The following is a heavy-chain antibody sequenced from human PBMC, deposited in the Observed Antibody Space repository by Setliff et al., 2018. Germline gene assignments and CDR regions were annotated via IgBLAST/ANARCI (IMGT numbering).Heavy chain of an antibody. CDR2: ISTSSTII. CDR3: ARLALTGYDTSGYYYALDYYYYMDV. Sequence: GGSLRLSCVTSGFTFSNYGMTWVRRAPGKGLEWISYISTSSTIIYCADSVKGRFTISRDNANHSLHLQMNSLRAEDTAVYFCARLALTGYDTSGYYYALDYYYYMDVWGKGTTVTVSS. J-gene: IGHJ6*03. D-gene: IGHD3-22*01. V-gene: IGHV3-48*01. CDR1: GFTFSNYG.